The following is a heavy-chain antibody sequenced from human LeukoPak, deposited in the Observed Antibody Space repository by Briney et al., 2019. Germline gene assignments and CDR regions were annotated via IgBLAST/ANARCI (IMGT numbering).Heavy chain of an antibody. CDR3: ARSVCSSTRCYDY. J-gene: IGHJ4*02. CDR2: INHSGST. V-gene: IGHV4-34*01. CDR1: GGSFSGYY. Sequence: SETLSLTCAVYGGSFSGYYWSWIRQPPWKGLEWIGEINHSGSTNYNPSLKSRVTISVDTSKNQFSLKLSSVTAADTAVYYCARSVCSSTRCYDYWGQGTLVTVSS. D-gene: IGHD2-2*01.